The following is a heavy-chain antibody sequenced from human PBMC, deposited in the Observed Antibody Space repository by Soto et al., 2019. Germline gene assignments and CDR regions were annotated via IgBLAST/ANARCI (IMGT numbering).Heavy chain of an antibody. D-gene: IGHD3-9*01. CDR1: GDSISSGSYY. Sequence: QVQLQESGPGLVKPSQTLSLTCTVSGDSISSGSYYWSWIRQHPGKGLEWIGYIYYSGSTYYNPSLKSRLTISLATSKNQFSLKLSSVTAADTAVYYCARPQLTYDLLPGSGVGAFDIWGQGTMVTVSS. CDR2: IYYSGST. J-gene: IGHJ3*02. CDR3: ARPQLTYDLLPGSGVGAFDI. V-gene: IGHV4-31*03.